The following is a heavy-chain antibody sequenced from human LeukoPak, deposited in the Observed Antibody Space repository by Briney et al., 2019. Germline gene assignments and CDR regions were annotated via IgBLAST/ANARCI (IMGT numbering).Heavy chain of an antibody. D-gene: IGHD7-27*01. CDR2: ISGSGEST. CDR3: AREHWDFDY. V-gene: IGHV3-23*01. J-gene: IGHJ4*02. CDR1: GFTFSNYA. Sequence: PGRSLRLSCAASGFTFSNYAITWIRQAPGKGLEWVSEISGSGESTYYGDSVKGRFTISRDNSKNTLYLQMNSLRAGDTAVYYCAREHWDFDYWGQGTLVTVSS.